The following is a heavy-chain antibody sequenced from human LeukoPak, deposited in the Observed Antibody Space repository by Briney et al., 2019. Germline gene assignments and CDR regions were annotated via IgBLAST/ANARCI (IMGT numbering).Heavy chain of an antibody. V-gene: IGHV4-30-2*01. CDR1: GGSISSGGYS. CDR2: IYHSGST. CDR3: ARAEYCGGDCHGYFDY. Sequence: PSETLSLTCAVSGGSISSGGYSWSWIRQPPGKGLEWIGYIYHSGSTYYNPSLKSRVTISVDRSKNQFSLKLSSVTAADTAVYYSARAEYCGGDCHGYFDYWGQGTLVTVSS. J-gene: IGHJ4*02. D-gene: IGHD2-21*02.